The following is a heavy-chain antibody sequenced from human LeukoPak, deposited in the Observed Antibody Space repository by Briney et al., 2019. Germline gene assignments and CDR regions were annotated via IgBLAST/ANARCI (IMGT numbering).Heavy chain of an antibody. CDR3: ARGDYGDYAWFDP. J-gene: IGHJ5*02. CDR2: IYYSGST. D-gene: IGHD4-17*01. CDR1: GGSISSYY. Sequence: NPSETLSLTCTVSGGSISSYYWSWIRQPPRKGLEWIGYIYYSGSTNYNPSLKSRVTISVDTSKNQFSLKLSSVTAADTAVYYCARGDYGDYAWFDPWGQGTLVTVSS. V-gene: IGHV4-59*01.